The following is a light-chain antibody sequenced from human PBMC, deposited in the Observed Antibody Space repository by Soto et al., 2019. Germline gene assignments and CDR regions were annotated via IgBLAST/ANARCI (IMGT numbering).Light chain of an antibody. J-gene: IGKJ3*01. CDR2: AAS. CDR1: QGISTW. Sequence: DIQMTQSPSSVSASVGDRVSITCRACQGISTWLAWYQQKPGKAPNLLIYAASSLQSGVTSRISSSGACTNFSLRTISRQAEDSATYYCQQAASFPLTFGRGTAVQI. CDR3: QQAASFPLT. V-gene: IGKV1-12*01.